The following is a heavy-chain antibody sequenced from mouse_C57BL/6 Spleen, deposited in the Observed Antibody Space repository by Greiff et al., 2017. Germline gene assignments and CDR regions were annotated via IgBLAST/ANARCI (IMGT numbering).Heavy chain of an antibody. CDR3: ARQPPYYTDYAMDY. J-gene: IGHJ4*01. CDR2: ISSGGSYT. CDR1: GFTFSSYG. V-gene: IGHV5-6*01. D-gene: IGHD2-12*01. Sequence: EVQRVESGGDLVKPGGSLKLSCAASGFTFSSYGMSWVRQTPDKRLEWVATISSGGSYTYYPDSVKGRFTISRDNAKNTLYLQMSRLKSEDTAMYYCARQPPYYTDYAMDYWGQGTSVTVSS.